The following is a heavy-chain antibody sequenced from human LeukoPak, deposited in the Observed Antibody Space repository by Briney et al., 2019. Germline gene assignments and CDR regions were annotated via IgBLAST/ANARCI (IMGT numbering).Heavy chain of an antibody. CDR1: GGSINSYY. CDR3: ARYTAMVAFHAHGFDI. CDR2: ISYSGST. D-gene: IGHD5-18*01. J-gene: IGHJ3*02. V-gene: IGHV4-59*01. Sequence: SETLSLTCTVSGGSINSYYWSWIRQPPGKGLEWIGYISYSGSTNYNPSLKSRVTIPVDTSKNQFSLKLRSVTAADTAVYYCARYTAMVAFHAHGFDIWGQGTMVTVS.